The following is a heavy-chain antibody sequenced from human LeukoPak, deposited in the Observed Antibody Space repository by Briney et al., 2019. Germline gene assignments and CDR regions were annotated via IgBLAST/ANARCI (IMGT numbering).Heavy chain of an antibody. CDR2: ISYSGST. CDR3: ARLPGYSSSRYFDL. J-gene: IGHJ2*01. D-gene: IGHD6-13*01. V-gene: IGHV4-39*01. Sequence: SETLSLTCTVSGGSISSSSYYWGWQRQRPGKGLEWVGSISYSGSTFYNPSLKSRVTISVDTSKKQFSLKLSSVTAADTAVYYCARLPGYSSSRYFDLWGRGTLVTVSS. CDR1: GGSISSSSYY.